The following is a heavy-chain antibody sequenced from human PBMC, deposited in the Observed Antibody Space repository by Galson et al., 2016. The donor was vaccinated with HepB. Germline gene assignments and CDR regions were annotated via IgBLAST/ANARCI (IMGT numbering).Heavy chain of an antibody. J-gene: IGHJ1*01. D-gene: IGHD5-24*01. CDR3: ARPAQRISQFLY. Sequence: SETLSLTCSVTGGSISGSGYFWGWLRQPPGREPEWFASIYHTGSTYYHPSLKSRVRISVDTSRNQFSLELSSVTAADTAVYFCARPAQRISQFLYWGQGLLVTISS. CDR1: GGSISGSGYF. CDR2: IYHTGST. V-gene: IGHV4-39*01.